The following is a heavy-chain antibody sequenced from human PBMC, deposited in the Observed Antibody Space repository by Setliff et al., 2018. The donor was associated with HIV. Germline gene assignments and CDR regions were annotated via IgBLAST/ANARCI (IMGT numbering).Heavy chain of an antibody. CDR2: INVGKGDT. CDR3: ARGALLAVFDFDH. D-gene: IGHD2-15*01. CDR1: GYTFTTYS. J-gene: IGHJ4*01. V-gene: IGHV1-3*01. Sequence: GASVKVSCKASGYTFTTYSIHWVRQAPGQSLEWMGWINVGKGDTKYSQELQGRITLSTDTSANTAYMELSSLRSDDTAVYFCARGALLAVFDFDHWGHGTLGTVS.